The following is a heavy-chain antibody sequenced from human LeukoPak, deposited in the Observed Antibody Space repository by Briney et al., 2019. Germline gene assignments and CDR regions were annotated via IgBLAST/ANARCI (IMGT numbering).Heavy chain of an antibody. CDR2: ISSRGTYM. V-gene: IGHV3-21*04. Sequence: PGGSLRLSCAASGFTFSSYNMNWVRQAPGKGLEWVSSISSRGTYMNYADSVKGRFTISRDNSKNTVYLQMNSLRAEDTAVYYCVKARMPHCGTDCLESWGQGTLVTVSS. CDR1: GFTFSSYN. J-gene: IGHJ4*02. D-gene: IGHD2-21*02. CDR3: VKARMPHCGTDCLES.